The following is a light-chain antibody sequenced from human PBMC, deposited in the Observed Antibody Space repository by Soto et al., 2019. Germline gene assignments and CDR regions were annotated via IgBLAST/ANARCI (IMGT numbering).Light chain of an antibody. CDR1: QSVSAW. CDR2: SAS. V-gene: IGKV1-5*03. CDR3: QQYESYPLT. Sequence: DIQMTPSPSTLSASVGDRVTITCRASQSVSAWLAWYQQKPGKAPELLIYSASTVETGVPSRFSGSGSETEFTLTISSLRPDDFATYYFQQYESYPLTFGGGTRSEIK. J-gene: IGKJ4*01.